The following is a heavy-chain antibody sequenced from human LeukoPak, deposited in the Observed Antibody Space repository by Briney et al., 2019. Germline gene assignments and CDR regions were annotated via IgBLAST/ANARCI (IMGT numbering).Heavy chain of an antibody. V-gene: IGHV3-7*01. CDR2: IKQDGSEK. J-gene: IGHJ4*02. CDR1: GFTFSSFW. Sequence: GGSLRLSCAASGFTFSSFWMTWVRQAPGKGLEWVATIKQDGSEKHYVVSVKGRFTISRDNAENSLNLRMNSLRAEDTAVYYCARGAQWPYWGQGTLVTVSS. D-gene: IGHD6-19*01. CDR3: ARGAQWPY.